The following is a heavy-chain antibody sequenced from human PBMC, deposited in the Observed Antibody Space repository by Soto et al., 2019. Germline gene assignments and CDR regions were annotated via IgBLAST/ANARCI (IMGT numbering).Heavy chain of an antibody. V-gene: IGHV3-64D*06. CDR3: VKSLRYFDWFLD. Sequence: PSETLRLSCSASGFTFSSYAMHWVRQAPGKGLEYVSAISSNGGSTYYADSVKGRFTISRDNSKNTLYLQMSSLRAEDTAVYYCVKSLRYFDWFLDWGQGTLVTVSS. D-gene: IGHD3-9*01. J-gene: IGHJ4*02. CDR1: GFTFSSYA. CDR2: ISSNGGST.